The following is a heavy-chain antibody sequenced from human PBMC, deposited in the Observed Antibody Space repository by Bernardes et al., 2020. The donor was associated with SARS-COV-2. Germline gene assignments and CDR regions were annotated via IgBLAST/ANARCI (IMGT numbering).Heavy chain of an antibody. CDR3: AREGDGVGMDV. J-gene: IGHJ6*02. V-gene: IGHV1-18*01. Sequence: ASVKVSCKASGYSFTSYGISWVRQAPGQGLEWMGWISADKGNTNYAQNLQGRVTMTTDTSTNTAYMELRSLRSDDTAVYYCAREGDGVGMDVWGQGTTVTVSS. CDR2: ISADKGNT. D-gene: IGHD3-16*01. CDR1: GYSFTSYG.